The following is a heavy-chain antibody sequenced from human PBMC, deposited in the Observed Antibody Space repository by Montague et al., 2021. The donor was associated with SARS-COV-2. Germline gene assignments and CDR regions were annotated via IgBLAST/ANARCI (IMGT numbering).Heavy chain of an antibody. J-gene: IGHJ4*02. Sequence: SETLSLTCTVSGDSFSHYFWTWIRQPPGKGLEWIGYVYYSRSSSYNPSLRGRVSISVDTSKNQFSLRLSTVTAADTAIYYCVRDPAPSGSGTFYDYWGQGTLVAVSS. CDR2: VYYSRSS. D-gene: IGHD1-26*01. CDR1: GDSFSHYF. CDR3: VRDPAPSGSGTFYDY. V-gene: IGHV4-59*01.